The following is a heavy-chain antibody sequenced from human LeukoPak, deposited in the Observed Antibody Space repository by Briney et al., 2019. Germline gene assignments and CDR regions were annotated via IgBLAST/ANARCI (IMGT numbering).Heavy chain of an antibody. J-gene: IGHJ6*03. Sequence: GGSLRLXCAASGFTFDDYGMRWVRQAPGKGLEWVSGINWNGGSTGYADSVKGRFTISRDNAKNSLYLQMNSLRAEDTALYYCARGKEMATIRYYYYYMDVWGKGTTVTVSS. V-gene: IGHV3-20*04. CDR1: GFTFDDYG. CDR2: INWNGGST. D-gene: IGHD5-24*01. CDR3: ARGKEMATIRYYYYYMDV.